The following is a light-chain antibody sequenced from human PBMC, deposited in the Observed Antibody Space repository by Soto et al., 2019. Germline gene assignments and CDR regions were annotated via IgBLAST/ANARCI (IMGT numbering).Light chain of an antibody. Sequence: QSVLTQPPSASGTPGRRVTISCSGSSSNIGNNDVYWYQQFPGTAPKLVVYKNNQRPSGVPDRFSGSKSGTSASLAISGLRSEDEADYYCAAWDDSLGEVFGTGTQLTVL. CDR3: AAWDDSLGEV. CDR1: SSNIGNND. V-gene: IGLV1-47*01. CDR2: KNN. J-gene: IGLJ1*01.